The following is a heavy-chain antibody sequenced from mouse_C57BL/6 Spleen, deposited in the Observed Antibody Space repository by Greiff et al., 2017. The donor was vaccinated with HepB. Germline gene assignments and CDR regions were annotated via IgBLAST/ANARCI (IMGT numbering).Heavy chain of an antibody. CDR2: IWTGGGT. CDR1: GFSLTSYA. CDR3: ARNRGYGYDSYYFDY. Sequence: VKLVESGPGLVAPSQSLSITCTVSGFSLTSYAISWVHQPPGKGLEWLGVIWTGGGTNYNSALKSRLSISKDNSKSQVFLKMNSLQTDDTARYYCARNRGYGYDSYYFDYWGQGTTLTVSS. D-gene: IGHD2-2*01. V-gene: IGHV2-9-1*01. J-gene: IGHJ2*01.